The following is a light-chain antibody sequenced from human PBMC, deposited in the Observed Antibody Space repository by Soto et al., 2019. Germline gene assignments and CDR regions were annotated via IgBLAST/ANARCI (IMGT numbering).Light chain of an antibody. CDR1: QGIGSSS. CDR3: HQYDNSPFA. CDR2: AAF. Sequence: ETVLTQFPGTLSLSPGERATLSCRASQGIGSSSLAWYQQRPGQAPRLLIYAAFRRATDIPDRFSGSGSGTDSTLIISRLEPEDFAVYYCHQYDNSPFAFGPGTKV. J-gene: IGKJ3*01. V-gene: IGKV3-20*01.